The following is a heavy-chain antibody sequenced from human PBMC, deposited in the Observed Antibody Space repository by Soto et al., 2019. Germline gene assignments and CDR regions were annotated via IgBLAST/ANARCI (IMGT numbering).Heavy chain of an antibody. V-gene: IGHV4-34*01. D-gene: IGHD6-13*01. CDR1: GGSFSGYY. J-gene: IGHJ3*02. Sequence: PSETLSLTCAVYGGSFSGYYWSWIRQPPRKGLEWIGEINHSGSTNYNPSFKSRVTISVDTSKNQFSLKLTSVTAADTAVYYCARVGYSSSWYRRGAFDIWGQGTMVTVSS. CDR2: INHSGST. CDR3: ARVGYSSSWYRRGAFDI.